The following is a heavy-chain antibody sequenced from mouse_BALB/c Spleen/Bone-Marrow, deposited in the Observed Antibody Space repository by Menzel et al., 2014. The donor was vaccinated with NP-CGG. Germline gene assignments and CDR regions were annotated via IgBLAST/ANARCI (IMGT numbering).Heavy chain of an antibody. CDR3: ARGRFAY. V-gene: IGHV1-7*01. J-gene: IGHJ3*01. CDR2: INPSTGYT. Sequence: VQLQESGAELAKPGASVKMSCKASGYTFTSYWMHWVKQRPEQGLEWIGYINPSTGYTEYNQKFKDKATLTADKSSSTAYMQLSSLTSEDSAVYFCARGRFAYWGQGTLVTVSA. CDR1: GYTFTSYW.